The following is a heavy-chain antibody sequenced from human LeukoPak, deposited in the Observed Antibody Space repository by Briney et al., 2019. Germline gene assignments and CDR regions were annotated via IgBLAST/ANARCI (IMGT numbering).Heavy chain of an antibody. Sequence: ASVKVSCKASGYTFISYGISWVRQAPGQGLEWMGGISTYNGNTNYAQKLQGRVTMTTDTSTTIAYKELRSLRSDDTAVYYCAGCSGGSCTGYYFDYWGQGTLVTVSS. CDR1: GYTFISYG. J-gene: IGHJ4*02. CDR3: AGCSGGSCTGYYFDY. D-gene: IGHD2-15*01. V-gene: IGHV1-18*01. CDR2: ISTYNGNT.